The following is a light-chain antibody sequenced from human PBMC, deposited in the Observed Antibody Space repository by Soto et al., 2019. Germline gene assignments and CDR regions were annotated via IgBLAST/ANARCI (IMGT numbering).Light chain of an antibody. CDR2: EAY. V-gene: IGKV1-5*01. J-gene: IGKJ2*01. CDR1: QMIATW. CDR3: QQFESYS. Sequence: DVQMTQSPSSLSASVGDRVTITCLAIQMIATWLAWYQQHPGEAPKLLIYEAYTLESGVPSRFSGSRSGTEFTLTLSILQPEDFATYYCQQFESYSFGQGTKLEIK.